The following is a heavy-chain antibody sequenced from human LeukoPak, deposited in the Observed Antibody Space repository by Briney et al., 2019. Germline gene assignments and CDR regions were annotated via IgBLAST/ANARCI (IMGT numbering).Heavy chain of an antibody. V-gene: IGHV4-39*01. Sequence: SETLSLTCTVSGGSISSSGYYWGWIRQPPGKGLEWVGSVYYTGSTFYNPSLKSRVTTSVDTSKNQFSLKLSSVTAADTAVYYCARIGRATYSSGWYPPGIWGQGTLVTVSS. CDR1: GGSISSSGYY. CDR3: ARIGRATYSSGWYPPGI. D-gene: IGHD6-19*01. CDR2: VYYTGST. J-gene: IGHJ4*02.